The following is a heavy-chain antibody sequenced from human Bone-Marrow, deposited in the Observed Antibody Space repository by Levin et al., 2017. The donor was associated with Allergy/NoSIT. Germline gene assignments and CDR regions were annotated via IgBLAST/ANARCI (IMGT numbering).Heavy chain of an antibody. D-gene: IGHD1-26*01. CDR1: GYTFTGYY. Sequence: PLASVKVSCKASGYTFTGYYIHWVRQAPGQGLEWMGWINPNSGGTNYAQKFQGRVTMARDTSISTVYMELSRLTSDDTAVYYCARETDPLSGSYSSDFDYWGQGTLVTVSS. CDR3: ARETDPLSGSYSSDFDY. CDR2: INPNSGGT. V-gene: IGHV1-2*02. J-gene: IGHJ4*02.